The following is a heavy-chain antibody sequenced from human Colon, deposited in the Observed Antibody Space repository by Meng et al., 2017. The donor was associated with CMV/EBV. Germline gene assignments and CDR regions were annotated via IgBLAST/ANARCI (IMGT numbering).Heavy chain of an antibody. CDR1: FASCH. D-gene: IGHD2-8*02. J-gene: IGHJ5*02. Sequence: FASCHVHWMRQAPGQGQEWVETINPAEGGPAYTQRFQDRVTMTSDTSTSTVYMELRGLRSDDTALYFCAREYYTAYRCTYKPHWYDPWGQGTLVTVSS. CDR3: AREYYTAYRCTYKPHWYDP. V-gene: IGHV1-46*01. CDR2: INPAEGGP.